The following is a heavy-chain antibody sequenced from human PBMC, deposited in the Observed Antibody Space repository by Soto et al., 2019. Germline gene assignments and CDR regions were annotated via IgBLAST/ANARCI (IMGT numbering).Heavy chain of an antibody. Sequence: SETLSLTCAVYGGSFSGYYWSWIRQPPGKGLEWIGEINHRGSTNYNPSLKSRVTISVDTSKNQFSLKLSSVTAADTAVYYCARGWGNRGVVDAYYYYYRDVWGKWTTVTVFS. CDR2: INHRGST. V-gene: IGHV4-34*01. D-gene: IGHD3-22*01. J-gene: IGHJ6*03. CDR3: ARGWGNRGVVDAYYYYYRDV. CDR1: GGSFSGYY.